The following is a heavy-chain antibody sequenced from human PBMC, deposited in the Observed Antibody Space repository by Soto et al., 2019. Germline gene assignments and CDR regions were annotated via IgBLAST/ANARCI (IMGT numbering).Heavy chain of an antibody. J-gene: IGHJ4*02. V-gene: IGHV1-69*01. CDR2: IIPIFGTA. D-gene: IGHD3-16*02. CDR1: GGTFSSYA. Sequence: QVQLVQSGAEVKKPGSSVKVSCKASGGTFSSYAISWVRQAPGQGLEWMGGIIPIFGTANYAQKFQGRVTITADEAPSTAYMELSSLRSEDTAVYYCARDMLRLGELSPFDYWGQGTLVTVSS. CDR3: ARDMLRLGELSPFDY.